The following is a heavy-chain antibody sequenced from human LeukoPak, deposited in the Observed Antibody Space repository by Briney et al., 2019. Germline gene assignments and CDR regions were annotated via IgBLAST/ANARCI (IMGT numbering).Heavy chain of an antibody. CDR2: ISYDGSNK. CDR1: GFTFSSYA. Sequence: GGSLRLSCAASGFTFSSYAMHWVRQAPGKGLEWVAVISYDGSNKYYADSVKGRFTISRDNSKNTVYLRMNSLRAEDTAVFYCATFPYYFDSSGSYYFDFWGQGTLVTVSS. V-gene: IGHV3-30*04. CDR3: ATFPYYFDSSGSYYFDF. J-gene: IGHJ4*02. D-gene: IGHD3-22*01.